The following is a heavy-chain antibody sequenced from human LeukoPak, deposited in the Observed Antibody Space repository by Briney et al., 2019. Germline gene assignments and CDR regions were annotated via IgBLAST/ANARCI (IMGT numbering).Heavy chain of an antibody. CDR2: INHSGST. J-gene: IGHJ4*02. D-gene: IGHD6-13*01. V-gene: IGHV4-34*08. Sequence: PGGSLRLSCAASGFTFSSYSMNWVRQPPGKGLEWIGEINHSGSTNYNPSLKSRVTISVDTSKNQFSLKLSSVTAADTAVYYCANIAAAGFFGEDWGQGTLVTVSS. CDR3: ANIAAAGFFGED. CDR1: GFTFSSYS.